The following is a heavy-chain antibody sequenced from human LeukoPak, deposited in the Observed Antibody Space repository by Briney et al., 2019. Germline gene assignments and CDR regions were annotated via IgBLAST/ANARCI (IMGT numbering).Heavy chain of an antibody. CDR3: AKDSFVDSQSFDS. CDR2: IVGSGGSI. CDR1: GFTFSSNA. D-gene: IGHD3/OR15-3a*01. V-gene: IGHV3-23*01. J-gene: IGHJ4*02. Sequence: RPGGSLRLSCAASGFTFSSNAMSWVRQAPGKGLEWVSSIVGSGGSIYYADSVKGRFTISRDNPENTLYLQMNSLRGEDTAVYYCAKDSFVDSQSFDSWGQGTLVTVSS.